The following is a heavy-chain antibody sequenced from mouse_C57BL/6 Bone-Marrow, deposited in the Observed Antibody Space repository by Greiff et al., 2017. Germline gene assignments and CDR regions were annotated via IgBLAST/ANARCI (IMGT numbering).Heavy chain of an antibody. V-gene: IGHV1-82*01. CDR1: GYAFSSSW. D-gene: IGHD2-2*01. Sequence: VKLVESGPELVKPGASVKISCKASGYAFSSSWMNWVKQRPGKGLEWIGRIYPGDGDTNYNGKFKGKATLTADKSSSTAYMQRSSLTSEDSAVYFCARSRYGYDVNYWGQGTTLTVSS. CDR3: ARSRYGYDVNY. CDR2: IYPGDGDT. J-gene: IGHJ2*01.